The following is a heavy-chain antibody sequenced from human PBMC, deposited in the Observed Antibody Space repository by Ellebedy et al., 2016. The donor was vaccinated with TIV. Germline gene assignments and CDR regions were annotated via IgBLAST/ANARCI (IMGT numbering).Heavy chain of an antibody. CDR2: INHIGTT. CDR3: ARGAQTGDLT. V-gene: IGHV4-34*01. Sequence: MPGGSLRLSCGAYGGSFSGYYWSWIRQPPGKGLEWIGEINHIGTTNYNPSLESRVTISVDTSKTQFSLKLSSVTAADTAVYYCARGAQTGDLTWGQGTLVTVSS. CDR1: GGSFSGYY. D-gene: IGHD7-27*01. J-gene: IGHJ4*02.